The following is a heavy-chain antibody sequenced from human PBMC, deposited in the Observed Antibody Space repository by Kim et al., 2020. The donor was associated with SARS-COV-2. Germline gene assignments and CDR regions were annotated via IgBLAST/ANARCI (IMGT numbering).Heavy chain of an antibody. Sequence: GNPNYAPKFQERVTITRDMSTSTAYMELSSLRSEDTAVYYCAATVPRMDVWGQGTTVTVSS. J-gene: IGHJ6*02. D-gene: IGHD4-17*01. CDR3: AATVPRMDV. CDR2: GNP. V-gene: IGHV1-58*01.